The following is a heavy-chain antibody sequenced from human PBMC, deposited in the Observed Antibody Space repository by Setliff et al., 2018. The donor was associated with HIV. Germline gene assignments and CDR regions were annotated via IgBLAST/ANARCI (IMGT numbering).Heavy chain of an antibody. Sequence: EASVKVSCKASGYTFTSYYMHWVRQAPGQGLEWMGIINPSGGSTSYAQKFQGRVTMTRDTSTSTVYMELSSLRSEDTAVYYCARGGHGVIVPAAMRNYYYYYMDVWGKGTTVTVSS. CDR3: ARGGHGVIVPAAMRNYYYYYMDV. CDR1: GYTFTSYY. J-gene: IGHJ6*03. CDR2: INPSGGST. V-gene: IGHV1-46*01. D-gene: IGHD2-2*01.